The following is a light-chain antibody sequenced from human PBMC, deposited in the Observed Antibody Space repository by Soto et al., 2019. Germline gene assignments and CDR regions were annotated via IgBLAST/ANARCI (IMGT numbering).Light chain of an antibody. V-gene: IGKV3-15*01. CDR2: RTS. CDR1: QSISSN. J-gene: IGKJ4*01. CDR3: QQRSNWPPGLT. Sequence: EIVMTQSPATLSVSPGERATLSCRASQSISSNLAWYQQKPGQAPRLLMFRTSSRATGFPARFSGSGSGTEFNLTISSLQSEDFAVYYCQQRSNWPPGLTFGGGTKVEIK.